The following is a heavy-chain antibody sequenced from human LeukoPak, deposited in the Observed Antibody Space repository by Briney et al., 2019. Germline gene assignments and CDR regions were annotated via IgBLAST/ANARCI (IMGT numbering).Heavy chain of an antibody. V-gene: IGHV3-23*01. CDR1: GFTFSSYA. J-gene: IGHJ6*02. D-gene: IGHD3-3*01. CDR3: AKDLGGTTIFGVDNYYYYGMDV. CDR2: ISGSGGST. Sequence: PGGSLRLSCAASGFTFSSYAMSWVRQAPGKGLEWVSAISGSGGSTYYADSVKGRFTISRDNSKNTLYLQMNSLRAEDTAVYYCAKDLGGTTIFGVDNYYYYGMDVWGQGTTVTVSS.